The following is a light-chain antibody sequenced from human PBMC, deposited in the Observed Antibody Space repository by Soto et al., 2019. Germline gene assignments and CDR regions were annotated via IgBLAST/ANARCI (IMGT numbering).Light chain of an antibody. CDR2: TAS. CDR1: QSIRPF. Sequence: DIQMTQSPSTLSASVGDRVSITCRASQSIRPFLAWYQQKPGRAPKLLIHTASNLASGVPSRFSGSGSETEFTLTISSLQPDDFATYYCQQDKHYSTFGQGTNLDIK. J-gene: IGKJ2*01. V-gene: IGKV1-5*03. CDR3: QQDKHYST.